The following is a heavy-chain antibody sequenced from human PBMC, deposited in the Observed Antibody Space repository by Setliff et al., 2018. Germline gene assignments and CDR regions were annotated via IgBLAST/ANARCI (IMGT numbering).Heavy chain of an antibody. Sequence: SETLSLTCAVYGGPFSGYYWSWIRQPPGKGLEWIGEINHSGSTNYNPSLKSRVTISVDMSKNQFSLKLSSVTAADTAVYYCARGWGSGWSKEGAFDIWGQGTMVTVSS. CDR2: INHSGST. V-gene: IGHV4-34*01. D-gene: IGHD6-19*01. CDR1: GGPFSGYY. CDR3: ARGWGSGWSKEGAFDI. J-gene: IGHJ3*02.